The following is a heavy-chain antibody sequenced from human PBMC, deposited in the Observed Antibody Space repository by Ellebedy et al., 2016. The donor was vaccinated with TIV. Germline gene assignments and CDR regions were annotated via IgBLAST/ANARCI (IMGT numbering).Heavy chain of an antibody. V-gene: IGHV4-61*01. Sequence: SETLSLTXTVSGGSVSSGSYYWSWIRQPPGKGLEWIGYIYYSGSTNYNPSLKSRVTISVDTSKNQFSLKLSSVTAADTAVYYCARSNWGYSKYYFDYWGQGTLVTVSS. J-gene: IGHJ4*02. CDR1: GGSVSSGSYY. CDR2: IYYSGST. CDR3: ARSNWGYSKYYFDY. D-gene: IGHD6-13*01.